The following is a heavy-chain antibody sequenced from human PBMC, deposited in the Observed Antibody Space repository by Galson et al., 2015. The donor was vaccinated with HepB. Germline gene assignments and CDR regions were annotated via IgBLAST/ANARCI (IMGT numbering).Heavy chain of an antibody. V-gene: IGHV3-23*01. D-gene: IGHD1-26*01. CDR2: ISGSGGST. Sequence: SLRLSCAASGFTFSTYAMSWVRQAPGKGLEWVSGISGSGGSTYYADSVKGRFTISRDNFKNTLSLQMNSLRAEDTAVYYCAKDATNFDYWGQGTLVTVSS. CDR1: GFTFSTYA. CDR3: AKDATNFDY. J-gene: IGHJ4*02.